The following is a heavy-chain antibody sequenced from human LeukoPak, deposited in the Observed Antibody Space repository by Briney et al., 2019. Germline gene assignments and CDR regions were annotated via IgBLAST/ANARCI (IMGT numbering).Heavy chain of an antibody. CDR3: ARDMVTAAAGTALYYYYYMDV. CDR1: GDSVSSNSAA. J-gene: IGHJ6*03. V-gene: IGHV6-1*01. D-gene: IGHD6-13*01. Sequence: SQTLSLTCAISGDSVSSNSAAWNWIRQSPSRGLEWLGRTYYRSKWYNDYAVSVKSRITINPDTSKNQFSLQLNSVTPEDTAVYYCARDMVTAAAGTALYYYYYMDVWGKGTTVTVSS. CDR2: TYYRSKWYN.